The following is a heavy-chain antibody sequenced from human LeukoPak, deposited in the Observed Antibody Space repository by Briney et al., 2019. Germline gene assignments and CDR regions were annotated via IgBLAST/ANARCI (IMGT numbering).Heavy chain of an antibody. J-gene: IGHJ4*02. CDR2: INTNSGGT. V-gene: IGHV1-2*02. CDR3: ARDHYYDSSGYFDY. CDR1: GYTFTGYY. D-gene: IGHD3-22*01. Sequence: GASVKVSCKASGYTFTGYYMHWVRQAPGQGLEWMGWINTNSGGTNYAQKFQGRVTMTRDTSISTAYMELSRLRSDDTAVYYCARDHYYDSSGYFDYWGQGTLVTVSS.